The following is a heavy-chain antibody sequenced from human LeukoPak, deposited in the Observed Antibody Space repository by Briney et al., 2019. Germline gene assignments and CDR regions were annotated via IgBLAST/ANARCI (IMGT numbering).Heavy chain of an antibody. J-gene: IGHJ5*02. CDR3: ASRPTPGTMIVA. V-gene: IGHV3-53*01. CDR1: GFTVSSNH. CDR2: IYSGGST. D-gene: IGHD3-22*01. Sequence: GGSLRLSCAASGFTVSSNHMSWVRQAPGKGLEWVSVIYSGGSTYYADSVKGRFTISRDNSKNTLYLQMNSLRAEDTAVYYCASRPTPGTMIVAWGQGTLVTVSS.